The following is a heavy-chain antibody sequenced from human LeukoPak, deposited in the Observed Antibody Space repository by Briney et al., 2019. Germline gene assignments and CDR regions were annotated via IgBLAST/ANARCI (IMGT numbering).Heavy chain of an antibody. CDR2: VYHDGRT. V-gene: IGHV4-38-2*02. Sequence: SETLSLTCTVSGYSISSGYYWAWLRQSPGQGLEWIGNVYHDGRTYYNPSLKSRVTISVDTSTNQFSLKLSSVTATDTALYYCARGYSSSWYYNWFDPWGQGTLVTVSS. CDR3: ARGYSSSWYYNWFDP. CDR1: GYSISSGYY. D-gene: IGHD6-13*01. J-gene: IGHJ5*02.